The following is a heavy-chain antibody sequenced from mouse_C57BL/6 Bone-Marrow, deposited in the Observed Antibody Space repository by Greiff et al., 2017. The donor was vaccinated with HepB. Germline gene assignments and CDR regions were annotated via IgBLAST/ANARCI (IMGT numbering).Heavy chain of an antibody. V-gene: IGHV5-9*01. CDR2: ISGGGGNT. CDR3: ARDGYYPYYFDY. Sequence: EVMLVESGGGLVKPGGSLKLSCAASGFTFSSYTMSWVRQTPEKRLEWVATISGGGGNTYYPDSVKGRFTISRDNAKNTLYLQMCSLRSEDTALYYCARDGYYPYYFDYWGQGTTLTVSS. J-gene: IGHJ2*01. CDR1: GFTFSSYT. D-gene: IGHD2-3*01.